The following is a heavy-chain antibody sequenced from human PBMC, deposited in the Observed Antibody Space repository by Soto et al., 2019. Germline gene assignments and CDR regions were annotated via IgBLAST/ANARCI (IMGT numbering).Heavy chain of an antibody. V-gene: IGHV3-7*04. Sequence: PGGSLRLSCAIFESTVSRDWMNWVRQAPGKGLEWVAHINQDGSEKYYVDSVKGRFTISRDNAKKSLYLQMNSLRPADTAMYFCSGGLGDGFWSKGTLLTVCS. CDR1: ESTVSRDW. D-gene: IGHD1-26*01. J-gene: IGHJ1*01. CDR3: SGGLGDGF. CDR2: INQDGSEK.